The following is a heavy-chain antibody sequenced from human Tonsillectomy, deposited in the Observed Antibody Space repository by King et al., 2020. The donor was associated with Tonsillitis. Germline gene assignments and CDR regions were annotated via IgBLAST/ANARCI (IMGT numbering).Heavy chain of an antibody. V-gene: IGHV1-69*01. J-gene: IGHJ6*02. Sequence: QGQLVQSGAEVKKPGSSVKVSCKASGGTFSSYAISWVRQAPGQGLEWMGGIIPIFGTANYAQTFQGRVTITADESTSTAYMELSSLRSEDTAVYYCASPTRAPRDIVVVVAAAGSDYYYGMDVWGQGTPVTVSS. CDR3: ASPTRAPRDIVVVVAAAGSDYYYGMDV. CDR2: IIPIFGTA. CDR1: GGTFSSYA. D-gene: IGHD2-15*01.